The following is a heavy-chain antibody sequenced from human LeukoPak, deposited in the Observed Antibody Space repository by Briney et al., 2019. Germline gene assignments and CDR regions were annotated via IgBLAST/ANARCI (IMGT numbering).Heavy chain of an antibody. CDR3: ARDAPPVTAAPFDY. V-gene: IGHV3-21*01. CDR2: ISSSSSYI. Sequence: PGGSLRLSCAASGFTFSSYSMNWVRQAPGKGLEWVSSISSSSSYIYYADSVKGRFTISRDNAKNSLYLQMNSLRAEDTAVYYCARDAPPVTAAPFDYWGQGTLATVSS. J-gene: IGHJ4*02. CDR1: GFTFSSYS. D-gene: IGHD2-15*01.